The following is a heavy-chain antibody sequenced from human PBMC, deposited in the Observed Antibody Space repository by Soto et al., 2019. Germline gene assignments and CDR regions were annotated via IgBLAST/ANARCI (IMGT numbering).Heavy chain of an antibody. J-gene: IGHJ4*02. V-gene: IGHV4-31*03. D-gene: IGHD4-17*01. CDR3: ARDSDYGDFFDY. CDR2: IYYSGST. Sequence: PSETLSLTCTVSGGSISNGGYYWSSIRQHPGKGLEWIGYIYYSGSTYYNPSLKSRVTISVDTSKNQFSLKLSSVTAADTAVYYCARDSDYGDFFDYWGQGTLVTVSS. CDR1: GGSISNGGYY.